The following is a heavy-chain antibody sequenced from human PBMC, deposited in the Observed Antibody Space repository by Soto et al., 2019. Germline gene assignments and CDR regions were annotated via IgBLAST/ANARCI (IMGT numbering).Heavy chain of an antibody. CDR1: GGSFIGYD. Sequence: SVTMSLTSAVDGGSFIGYDWSWIRKKTGKGLEWIGEINHSGSTNYNPSLKSRVTISVDTSKNQFSLKLSSVTAADTAVYYCARGRGDYDSTREFDYWGQGTLVTVSS. CDR2: INHSGST. D-gene: IGHD3-22*01. J-gene: IGHJ4*02. CDR3: ARGRGDYDSTREFDY. V-gene: IGHV4-34*01.